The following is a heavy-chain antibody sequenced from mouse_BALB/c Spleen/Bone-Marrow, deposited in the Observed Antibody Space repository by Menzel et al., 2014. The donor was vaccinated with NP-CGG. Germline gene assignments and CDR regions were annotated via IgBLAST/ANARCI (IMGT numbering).Heavy chain of an antibody. CDR3: ARTDGYYAIDY. Sequence: EVKLQESGPDLVKPSQSLSLTCTVTGYSITSGYSWHWIRQFPGNILEWMGYIHYSGYTNYNPTLKSRISITRDTSKNKFFLQLNSVTTEDTATYYCARTDGYYAIDYWGQGTSVTVSS. CDR1: GYSITSGYS. CDR2: IHYSGYT. D-gene: IGHD2-3*01. J-gene: IGHJ4*01. V-gene: IGHV3-1*02.